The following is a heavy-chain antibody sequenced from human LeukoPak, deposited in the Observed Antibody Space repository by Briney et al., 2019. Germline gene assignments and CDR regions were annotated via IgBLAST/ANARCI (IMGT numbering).Heavy chain of an antibody. D-gene: IGHD6-6*01. CDR2: ISSSGGAI. V-gene: IGHV3-11*04. J-gene: IGHJ4*02. Sequence: PGGSRRLSCTASGFTFSDYYMTWIRQAPGKGLEWVSYISSSGGAIYNADSVKGRFTISRDNSKNTLYLQMNSLRAEDTAVYYCARDGEIAARRGFDYWGQGTLVTVSS. CDR1: GFTFSDYY. CDR3: ARDGEIAARRGFDY.